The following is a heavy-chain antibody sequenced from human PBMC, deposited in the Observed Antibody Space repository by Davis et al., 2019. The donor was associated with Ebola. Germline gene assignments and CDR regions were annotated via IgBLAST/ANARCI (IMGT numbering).Heavy chain of an antibody. V-gene: IGHV3-53*01. Sequence: GESLKISCAASGFTVSSNYMSWVRQAPGKGLEWVSVIYSGGSTYYADSVKGRFTISRDNSKNTLYLQMNSLRAEDTAVYYCARDRYSGSYYRGWYFDLWGRGTLVTVSS. CDR2: IYSGGST. J-gene: IGHJ2*01. D-gene: IGHD1-26*01. CDR1: GFTVSSNY. CDR3: ARDRYSGSYYRGWYFDL.